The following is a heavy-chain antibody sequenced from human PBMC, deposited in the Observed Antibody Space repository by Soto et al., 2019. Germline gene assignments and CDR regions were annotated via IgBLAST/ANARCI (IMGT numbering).Heavy chain of an antibody. CDR2: IYYSGST. Sequence: QVQLQESGPGLVKPSETLSLTCTVSGGSISSYYWSWIRQPPGKGLEWIGYIYYSGSTNYNPSLKSRVTISVDTSKNQFSLKLSSVTAADTAVYYCARRPRTRNSSGYWVGGMDVWGQGTTVTVSS. D-gene: IGHD3-22*01. CDR3: ARRPRTRNSSGYWVGGMDV. J-gene: IGHJ6*02. V-gene: IGHV4-59*01. CDR1: GGSISSYY.